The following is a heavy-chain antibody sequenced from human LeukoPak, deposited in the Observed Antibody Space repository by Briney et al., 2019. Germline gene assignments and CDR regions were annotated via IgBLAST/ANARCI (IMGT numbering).Heavy chain of an antibody. CDR2: INHSGST. J-gene: IGHJ4*02. V-gene: IGHV4-34*01. CDR1: GGSFSGYY. D-gene: IGHD3-10*01. CDR3: ARDPYYGSGIVY. Sequence: SETLSLTCAVYGGSFSGYYWSWIRQPPGKGLEWIGEINHSGSTNYNPSLKSRVTISVDTSKNQFSLKLSSVTAADTAVYYCARDPYYGSGIVYWGQGTLVTVSP.